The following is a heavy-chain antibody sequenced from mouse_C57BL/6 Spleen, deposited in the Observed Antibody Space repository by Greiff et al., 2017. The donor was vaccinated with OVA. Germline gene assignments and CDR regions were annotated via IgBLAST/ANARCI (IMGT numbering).Heavy chain of an antibody. D-gene: IGHD3-2*02. V-gene: IGHV1-26*01. Sequence: EVQLQQSGPELVKPGASVKISCKASGYTFTDYYMNWVKQSLGKSLEWIGDINPNNGGTSYNQKFKGKATLTVDKSSSTAYMELRSLTSEDSAVYYCARAGQLRPLDYWGQGTTLTVSS. CDR1: GYTFTDYY. CDR3: ARAGQLRPLDY. CDR2: INPNNGGT. J-gene: IGHJ2*01.